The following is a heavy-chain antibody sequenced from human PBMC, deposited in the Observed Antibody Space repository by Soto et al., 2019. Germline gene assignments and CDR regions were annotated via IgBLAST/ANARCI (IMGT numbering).Heavy chain of an antibody. Sequence: EVQLVESGGGLVQPGGSLRLSCAASGFTFSSYSMNWVRQAPGKGLEWVSSISSSSSYIYYADSVKGRFTISRDNAKNSLYLQMNSLRAEDTAVYYCARTEYPGAFDIWGQGTMVTVSS. CDR2: ISSSSSYI. V-gene: IGHV3-21*01. J-gene: IGHJ3*02. CDR3: ARTEYPGAFDI. CDR1: GFTFSSYS.